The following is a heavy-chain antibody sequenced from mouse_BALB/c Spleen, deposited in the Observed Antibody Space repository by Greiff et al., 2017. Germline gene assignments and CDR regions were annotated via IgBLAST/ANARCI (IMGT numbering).Heavy chain of an antibody. Sequence: EVQGVESGGGLVKPGGSLKLSCAASGFTFSSYTMSWVRQTPEKRLEWVATISSGGSYTYYPDSVKGRFTISRDNAKNTLYLQMSSLKSEDTAMYYCTRDGGGYQRIFDYWGQGTTLTVSS. J-gene: IGHJ2*01. V-gene: IGHV5-6-4*01. CDR1: GFTFSSYT. CDR3: TRDGGGYQRIFDY. CDR2: ISSGGSYT. D-gene: IGHD2-14*01.